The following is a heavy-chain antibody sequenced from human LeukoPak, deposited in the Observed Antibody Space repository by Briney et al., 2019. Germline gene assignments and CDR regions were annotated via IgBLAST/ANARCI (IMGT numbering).Heavy chain of an antibody. V-gene: IGHV4-39*07. Sequence: SETLSLTCTVSGGSISSGSYFWGWIRQPPGKGLEWIGGISYSGSTYYNPSLKSRVTISVDTSKKHFSLKLSSVTAADTAVYCCARGAILGDYYYMDVWGKGPRSPSP. D-gene: IGHD3-16*01. CDR2: ISYSGST. CDR1: GGSISSGSYF. J-gene: IGHJ6*03. CDR3: ARGAILGDYYYMDV.